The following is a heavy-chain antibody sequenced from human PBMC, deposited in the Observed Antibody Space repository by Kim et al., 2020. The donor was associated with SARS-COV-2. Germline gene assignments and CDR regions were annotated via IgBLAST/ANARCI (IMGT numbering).Heavy chain of an antibody. D-gene: IGHD3-9*01. J-gene: IGHJ4*02. V-gene: IGHV1-8*01. CDR3: ARGFAGILSDFDY. Sequence: YAQKFPGRVTMTRNTSIITAYMELSSLRSEDTAVYYCARGFAGILSDFDYWGQGTLVTVSS.